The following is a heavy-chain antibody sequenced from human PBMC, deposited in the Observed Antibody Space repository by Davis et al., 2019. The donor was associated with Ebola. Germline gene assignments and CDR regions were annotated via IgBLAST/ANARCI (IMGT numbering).Heavy chain of an antibody. CDR2: ISSRSTYI. CDR1: GFTFSSYS. Sequence: GESLKISCAASGFTFSSYSINWVRQAPGKGLEWVSSISSRSTYIYYTDSVKGRFTISRDNAKHSLYLQMNSLRAEDTAVYYCARVRTIDDYYYYYMDVWGKGTTVTVSS. J-gene: IGHJ6*03. V-gene: IGHV3-21*01. CDR3: ARVRTIDDYYYYYMDV. D-gene: IGHD5-24*01.